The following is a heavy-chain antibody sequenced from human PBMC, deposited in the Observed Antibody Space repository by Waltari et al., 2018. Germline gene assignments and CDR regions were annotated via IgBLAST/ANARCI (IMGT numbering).Heavy chain of an antibody. CDR1: GYSFTGYY. V-gene: IGHV1-2*02. CDR2: VITNSGDT. D-gene: IGHD2-2*01. CDR3: AREPAGDGFYYFDY. J-gene: IGHJ4*02. Sequence: QVQLVQSGAEVKTPGASVKVSCKAYGYSFTGYYIHWGRQAPGQGLEWRGRVITNSGDTNSAQNVQCRVTLTRDTSTSTGYMQLSGLRSDDTALYYCAREPAGDGFYYFDYWGQGSLVTVSS.